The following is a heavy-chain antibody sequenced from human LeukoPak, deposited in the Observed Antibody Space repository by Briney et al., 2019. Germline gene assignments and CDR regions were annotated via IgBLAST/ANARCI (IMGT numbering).Heavy chain of an antibody. CDR1: GFSFSDYS. Sequence: PGGSLRLSCAASGFSFSDYSMNWVRQAPGKGLEWIGEINHSGSTNYNPSLKSRVTISVDTSKNQFSLKLSSVTAADTAVYYCARGRFTMVRGVDYWGQGTLVTVSS. V-gene: IGHV4-34*01. CDR2: INHSGST. D-gene: IGHD3-10*01. J-gene: IGHJ4*02. CDR3: ARGRFTMVRGVDY.